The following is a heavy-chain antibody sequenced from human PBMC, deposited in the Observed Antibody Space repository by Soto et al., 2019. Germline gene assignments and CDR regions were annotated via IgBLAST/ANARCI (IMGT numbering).Heavy chain of an antibody. CDR1: GFTVSNND. V-gene: IGHV3-66*01. J-gene: IGHJ4*02. CDR3: AGGPNRAY. D-gene: IGHD3-10*01. Sequence: VQLVESGGDLVQPGGSLRLSCAASGFTVSNNDMSWVRQAPGKGLEWVSLIYSSGGTYYADSVKGRYTISRDNSRNTLYLQMNGLRVEDTAVYYCAGGPNRAYWSEGTLVTVSP. CDR2: IYSSGGT.